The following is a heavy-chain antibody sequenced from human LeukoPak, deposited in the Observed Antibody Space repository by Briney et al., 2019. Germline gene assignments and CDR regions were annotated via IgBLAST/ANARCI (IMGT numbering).Heavy chain of an antibody. CDR1: GFIFDDYG. J-gene: IGHJ4*02. Sequence: GGSLRLSCAASGFIFDDYGMSWVRQDAGQGLEWVSGIDWNGASTGYADSVKGRFTISRDNAKKSLYLQMNSLRAEDTALYYCARGSTMVSDYWGQGTLVTVSS. CDR2: IDWNGAST. CDR3: ARGSTMVSDY. D-gene: IGHD3-10*01. V-gene: IGHV3-20*04.